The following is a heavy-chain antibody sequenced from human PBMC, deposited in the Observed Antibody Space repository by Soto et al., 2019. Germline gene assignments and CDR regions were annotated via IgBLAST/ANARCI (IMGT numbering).Heavy chain of an antibody. V-gene: IGHV3-9*01. CDR3: VKAVVVGQNSWVNFFDS. CDR1: GFTFDDYG. D-gene: IGHD2-15*01. J-gene: IGHJ4*02. CDR2: ISWNSDII. Sequence: EVQLVESGGGLVQPGRSLRLSCVASGFTFDDYGMHWVRLAPGKGLEWVSAISWNSDIIDYVDSVKGRFTISRDNAKSALFLQMNNLRPEYTSLYYCVKAVVVGQNSWVNFFDSWGQGTLVTVSS.